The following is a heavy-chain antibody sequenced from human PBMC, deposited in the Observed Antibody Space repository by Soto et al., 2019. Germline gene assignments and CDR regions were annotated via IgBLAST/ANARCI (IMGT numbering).Heavy chain of an antibody. CDR1: GFSFSDNL. Sequence: QVQLVQSGAEVRKPGASVNISCRASGFSFSDNLINWVRQAPGQSLEWMGWINPDNANTRYSQTFQGRVTISRHSSASIAYVEASDLTSENTAVYYCAIDILSVGPRANDAFEVRGQGTMVPISS. J-gene: IGHJ3*01. CDR2: INPDNANT. CDR3: AIDILSVGPRANDAFEV. V-gene: IGHV1-3*01.